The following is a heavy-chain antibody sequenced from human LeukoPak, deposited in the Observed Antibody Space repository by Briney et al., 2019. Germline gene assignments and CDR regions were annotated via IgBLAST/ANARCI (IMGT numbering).Heavy chain of an antibody. CDR1: GGSISSYY. CDR3: ARDSSGYYHWFDP. J-gene: IGHJ5*02. V-gene: IGHV4-59*01. D-gene: IGHD3-22*01. CDR2: IYYSGTT. Sequence: KPSETLSLTCIVSGGSISSYYWSWIRQPPGKGLEWIGYIYYSGTTNYNPSLKSRVTLSVDTSKNQFSLKLTSVTAADTAVYYCARDSSGYYHWFDPWGQGTLVTVSS.